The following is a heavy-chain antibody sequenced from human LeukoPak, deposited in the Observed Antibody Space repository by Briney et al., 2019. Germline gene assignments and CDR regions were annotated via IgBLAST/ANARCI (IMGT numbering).Heavy chain of an antibody. J-gene: IGHJ6*03. D-gene: IGHD3-10*01. Sequence: GGSLRLSCAASGFTFSSYAMSWVRQAPGKGLEWVSAISGSGGSTYYADSVKGRFTISRDNSKNTLYLQMNSLRAEDTAAYYCAKASQIQNYYGSGSYYSYYYYMDVWGKGTTVTISS. CDR3: AKASQIQNYYGSGSYYSYYYYMDV. V-gene: IGHV3-23*01. CDR2: ISGSGGST. CDR1: GFTFSSYA.